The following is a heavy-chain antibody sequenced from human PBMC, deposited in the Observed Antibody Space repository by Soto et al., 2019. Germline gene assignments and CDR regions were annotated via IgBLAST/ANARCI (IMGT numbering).Heavy chain of an antibody. V-gene: IGHV3-23*01. CDR1: GVTFSSYA. Sequence: EVQLLESGGGLVQPGGSLRLSCAASGVTFSSYAMTWVRQAPGKGLEWVSGISGSGGSTYYAASVKGRFTISRDNSKNTLYLQMNSLRAEDTAVYYCAKDRFVGSGHLIFDSWGQGTLLTVSS. CDR2: ISGSGGST. CDR3: AKDRFVGSGHLIFDS. D-gene: IGHD2-15*01. J-gene: IGHJ4*02.